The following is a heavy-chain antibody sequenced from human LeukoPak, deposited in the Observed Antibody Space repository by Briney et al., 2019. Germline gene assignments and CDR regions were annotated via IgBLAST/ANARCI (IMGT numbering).Heavy chain of an antibody. CDR3: ARSNDFWSGYYYYYYYVDV. Sequence: ASVKVSCKASGGTFSSYAISWVRQAPGQGLEWMGGIIPIFGTANYAQKFQGRVTITTDESTSTAYMELSSLRSEDTAVYYCARSNDFWSGYYYYYYYVDVWGKGTTVTVSS. J-gene: IGHJ6*03. CDR2: IIPIFGTA. CDR1: GGTFSSYA. V-gene: IGHV1-69*05. D-gene: IGHD3-3*01.